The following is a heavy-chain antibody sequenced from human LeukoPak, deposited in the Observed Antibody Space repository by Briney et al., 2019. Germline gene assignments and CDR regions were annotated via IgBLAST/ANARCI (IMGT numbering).Heavy chain of an antibody. CDR3: ARQSGITTDPFDD. D-gene: IGHD3-3*01. Sequence: GESLKISCKGSGYSFTNYWIGWVRQMSGKGLEWMGIIYPGDSDTKYSLSFQGQVTISVDKSISTAYLQWNSLKASDTAMYYCARQSGITTDPFDDWGQGTLVTVSS. J-gene: IGHJ4*02. V-gene: IGHV5-51*01. CDR1: GYSFTNYW. CDR2: IYPGDSDT.